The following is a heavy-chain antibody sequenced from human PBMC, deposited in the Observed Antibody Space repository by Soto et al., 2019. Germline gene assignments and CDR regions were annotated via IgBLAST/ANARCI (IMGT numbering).Heavy chain of an antibody. CDR3: AKLNLVDAMDV. Sequence: GGSLRLSCAASGFTFSSDGMHGGRQAPGKGLEGWAGISYDGRNKYYADSVKGRFTISIDNSKNTLYLQMNSLRAEDTAVYYCAKLNLVDAMDVWGQGTTVTVSS. CDR2: ISYDGRNK. CDR1: GFTFSSDG. D-gene: IGHD6-6*01. V-gene: IGHV3-30*18. J-gene: IGHJ6*02.